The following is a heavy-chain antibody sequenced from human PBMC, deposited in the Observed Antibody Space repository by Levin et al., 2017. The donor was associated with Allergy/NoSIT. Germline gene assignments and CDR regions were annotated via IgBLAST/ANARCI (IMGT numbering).Heavy chain of an antibody. D-gene: IGHD6-13*01. CDR3: ARDAMSEQQHPLDY. V-gene: IGHV3-33*01. J-gene: IGHJ4*02. CDR2: IWYDGSNK. Sequence: PGESLKISCAASGFTFSSYGMHWVRQAPGKGLEWVAVIWYDGSNKYYADSVKGRFTISRDNSKNTLYLQMNSLRAEDTAVYYCARDAMSEQQHPLDYWGQGTLVTVSS. CDR1: GFTFSSYG.